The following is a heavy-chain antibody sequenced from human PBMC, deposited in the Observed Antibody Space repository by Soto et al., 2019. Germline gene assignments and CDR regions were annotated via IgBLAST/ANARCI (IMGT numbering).Heavy chain of an antibody. Sequence: PSETLSLTCSFSCVSIISYFWSWIRQPPGKGLEWIGYTYYTADTKYSPSFESRATISADPSKKQFSLSLSPVSAADTALYFCAGSKNRGESIDYWGQGALVTVSS. D-gene: IGHD3-10*01. V-gene: IGHV4-59*01. J-gene: IGHJ4*02. CDR1: CVSIISYF. CDR2: TYYTADT. CDR3: AGSKNRGESIDY.